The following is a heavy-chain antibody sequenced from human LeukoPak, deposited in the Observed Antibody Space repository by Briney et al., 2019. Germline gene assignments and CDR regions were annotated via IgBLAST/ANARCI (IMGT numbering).Heavy chain of an antibody. V-gene: IGHV3-23*01. CDR1: GFTFSSYA. CDR3: ARGIIVATPWDFDY. D-gene: IGHD5-12*01. CDR2: ISASGGGT. J-gene: IGHJ4*02. Sequence: GGSLRLACAASGFTFSSYALSWVRQAPGMGLEWVSVISASGGGTYYADSVKGRFTISRDNSKNTLYLQMNSLRAEDTALYYCARGIIVATPWDFDYWGQGTLVTVSS.